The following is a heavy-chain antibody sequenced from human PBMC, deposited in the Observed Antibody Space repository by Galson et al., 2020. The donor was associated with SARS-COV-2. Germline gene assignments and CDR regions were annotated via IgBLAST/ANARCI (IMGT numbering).Heavy chain of an antibody. Sequence: SVKVSCKASGVTFSTSPISWLRQAPGQGLEWMGGIIPMYGTPNYAQNFQGRVTITADESTTTAYLELSSLRSEDTAVYYCARDPDTAMGPQYYFDLDVWGQGTTVIVSS. CDR1: GVTFSTSP. D-gene: IGHD5-18*01. CDR2: IIPMYGTP. CDR3: ARDPDTAMGPQYYFDLDV. J-gene: IGHJ6*02. V-gene: IGHV1-69*13.